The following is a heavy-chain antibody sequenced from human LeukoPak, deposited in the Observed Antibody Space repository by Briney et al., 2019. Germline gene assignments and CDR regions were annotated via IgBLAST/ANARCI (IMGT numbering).Heavy chain of an antibody. CDR1: GFTFSSYW. V-gene: IGHV3-74*01. J-gene: IGHJ6*02. D-gene: IGHD3-3*01. CDR3: ARAPTIFGVVIHYYYYYGVDV. Sequence: GGSLRLSCAASGFTFSSYWMHWVRQAPGKGLVWVSRINSDGSSTSYADSVKGRFTISRDNAKNTLYLQMNSLRAEDTAVYYCARAPTIFGVVIHYYYYYGVDVWGQGTTVTVSS. CDR2: INSDGSST.